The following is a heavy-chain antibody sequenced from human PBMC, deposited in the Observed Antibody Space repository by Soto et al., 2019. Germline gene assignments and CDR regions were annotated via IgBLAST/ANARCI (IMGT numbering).Heavy chain of an antibody. Sequence: SETLSLTCTVSGGSISSGDYSWSWVRQSPGKGLEWIGHIYNSGITYYNPSLKSRVVISIDTSRNQFSLRLNSLTAADRAVYFFARGVTVLGLVSLLGSAPGGQGTVVPVSS. CDR2: IYNSGIT. J-gene: IGHJ5*02. V-gene: IGHV4-30-4*01. CDR3: ARGVTVLGLVSLLGSAP. CDR1: GGSISSGDYS. D-gene: IGHD3-3*01.